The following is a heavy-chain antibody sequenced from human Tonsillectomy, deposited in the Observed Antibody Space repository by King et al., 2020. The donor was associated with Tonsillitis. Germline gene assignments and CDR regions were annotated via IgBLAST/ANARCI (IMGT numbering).Heavy chain of an antibody. CDR3: ARDRDFQFDSAWYDAFDI. CDR1: GFTLRTYW. CDR2: INSDGRQK. D-gene: IGHD6-19*01. Sequence: VQLVESGGGLVQPGESLRLSCAASGFTLRTYWMTWIRQTPGKGLEWVANINSDGRQKSSLDSVKGRFTTSRDNAKNSVYLQIDSLRAEDTAIYYCARDRDFQFDSAWYDAFDIWGRGTMVTVSS. J-gene: IGHJ3*02. V-gene: IGHV3-7*01.